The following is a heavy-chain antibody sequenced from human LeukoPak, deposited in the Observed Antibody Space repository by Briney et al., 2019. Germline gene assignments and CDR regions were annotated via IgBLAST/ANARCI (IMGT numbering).Heavy chain of an antibody. CDR2: IIPIFGTA. V-gene: IGHV1-69*05. CDR1: GGTFSSYA. D-gene: IGHD6-19*01. J-gene: IGHJ4*02. CDR3: ARLHSSGWYYFDY. Sequence: SVKVSCKASGGTFSSYAISWVRQAPGQGLEWMGGIIPIFGTANYAQKFQGRVTITTDESTSTAYMERSSLRSEDTAVYYCARLHSSGWYYFDYTGQGTLVTVSS.